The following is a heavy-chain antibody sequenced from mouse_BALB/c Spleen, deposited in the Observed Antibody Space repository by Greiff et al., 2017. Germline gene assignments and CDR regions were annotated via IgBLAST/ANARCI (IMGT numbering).Heavy chain of an antibody. D-gene: IGHD1-1*01. V-gene: IGHV7-3*02. Sequence: EVQVVESGGGLVQPGGSLRLSCATSGFTFTDYYMSWVRQPPGKALEWLGFIRNKANGYTTEYSASVKGRFTISRDNSQSILYLQMNTLRAEDSATYYCASGSSYEDYFDYWGQGTTLTVSS. CDR1: GFTFTDYY. J-gene: IGHJ2*01. CDR2: IRNKANGYTT. CDR3: ASGSSYEDYFDY.